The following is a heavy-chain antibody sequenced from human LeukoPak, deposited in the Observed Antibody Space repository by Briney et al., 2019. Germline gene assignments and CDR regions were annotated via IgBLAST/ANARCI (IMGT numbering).Heavy chain of an antibody. Sequence: ASVKVPCKASGYTFTGYYMHWVRQAPGQGLEWMGWINPNSGGTNYAQKFQGRVTMTRDTSISTAYMELSRLRSDDTAVYYCARGGRYYYDSSGSVYYYYYMDVWGKGTTVTVSS. CDR1: GYTFTGYY. D-gene: IGHD3-22*01. V-gene: IGHV1-2*02. CDR3: ARGGRYYYDSSGSVYYYYYMDV. CDR2: INPNSGGT. J-gene: IGHJ6*03.